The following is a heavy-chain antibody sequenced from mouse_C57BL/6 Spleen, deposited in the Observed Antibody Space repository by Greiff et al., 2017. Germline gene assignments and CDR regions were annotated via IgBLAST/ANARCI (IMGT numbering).Heavy chain of an antibody. CDR1: GFTFSDYG. Sequence: DVTLVESGGGLVKPGGSLKLSCAASGFTFSDYGLPWVRQAPERELEWVAYISSGSSTIYYADTVKGRFTLSRDTAKKTLFLHMTSLRSEDTAMYYCAREGLRPFDYWGQGTTLTVSS. V-gene: IGHV5-17*01. J-gene: IGHJ2*01. CDR3: AREGLRPFDY. CDR2: ISSGSSTI. D-gene: IGHD2-4*01.